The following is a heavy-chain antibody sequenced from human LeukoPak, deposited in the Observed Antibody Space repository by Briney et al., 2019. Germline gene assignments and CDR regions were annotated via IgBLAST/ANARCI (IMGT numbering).Heavy chain of an antibody. V-gene: IGHV1-69*13. CDR3: ARDLPRSGRDAFDI. D-gene: IGHD3-10*01. CDR2: IIPIFGTA. J-gene: IGHJ3*02. Sequence: ASVKVSCKASGGTFSSYAISWVRQAPGQGLEWMGGIIPIFGTANYAQKFQGRVTITADESTSTAYMELSSLRSEDTAVYYCARDLPRSGRDAFDIWGQGTMVTVSS. CDR1: GGTFSSYA.